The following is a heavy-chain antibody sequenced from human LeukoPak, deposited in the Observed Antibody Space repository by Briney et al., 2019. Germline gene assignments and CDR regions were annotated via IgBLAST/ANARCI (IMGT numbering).Heavy chain of an antibody. CDR1: GGSISSSSYY. CDR3: ARQGARIAVAGLYNWFDP. J-gene: IGHJ5*02. D-gene: IGHD6-19*01. CDR2: IYYSGST. V-gene: IGHV4-39*01. Sequence: SETLSLTCTGSGGSISSSSYYWGWIRQPPGEGLEWIGSIYYSGSTYYSPSLKSRVTISVDTSKNQFSLKLSSVTAADTAVYYCARQGARIAVAGLYNWFDPWGQGTLVTVSS.